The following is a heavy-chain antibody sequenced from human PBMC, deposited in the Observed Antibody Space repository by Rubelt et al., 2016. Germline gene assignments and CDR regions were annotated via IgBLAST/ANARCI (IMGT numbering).Heavy chain of an antibody. CDR2: ITQDGSEK. Sequence: EVQLVESGGGLVQPGGSLRLSCAASGFTFSSYWMSWVCQAPGKGLEWVANITQDGSEKYYVDSVKGRFTSSRDNAKNSLYLQMNSLRAEDTAVYYCARDLGSDSSSFGAFDIWGQGTMVTVSS. CDR3: ARDLGSDSSSFGAFDI. J-gene: IGHJ3*02. D-gene: IGHD6-13*01. V-gene: IGHV3-7*03. CDR1: GFTFSSYW.